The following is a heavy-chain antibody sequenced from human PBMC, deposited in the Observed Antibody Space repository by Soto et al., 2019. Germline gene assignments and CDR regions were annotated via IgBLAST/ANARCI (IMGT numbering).Heavy chain of an antibody. CDR2: ISVSSTYT. V-gene: IGHV3-11*03. D-gene: IGHD3-22*01. CDR3: ARPFYYDTSGPPDY. Sequence: PGGSLRLSCAASGFTFTDYYMSWIRQAPGKGLEWVSYISVSSTYTNYAGSVKGRFTISRDNAKNSLYLQMNSLRAEDTAVYYCARPFYYDTSGPPDYWGQGTLVTVSS. CDR1: GFTFTDYY. J-gene: IGHJ4*02.